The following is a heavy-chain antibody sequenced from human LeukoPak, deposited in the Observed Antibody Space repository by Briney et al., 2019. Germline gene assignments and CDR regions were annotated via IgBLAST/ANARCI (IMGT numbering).Heavy chain of an antibody. CDR3: ARQTGSGLFILP. CDR2: IYHSGST. D-gene: IGHD3/OR15-3a*01. Sequence: SETLSLTCTVSGGSISSSTYYWGWIRQPPGKGLEWIGSIYHSGSTYYNASLKSRVSISIDTSKNQFSLRLTSVTAADTAVYYCARQTGSGLFILPGGQGTLVTVSS. J-gene: IGHJ4*02. V-gene: IGHV4-39*01. CDR1: GGSISSSTYY.